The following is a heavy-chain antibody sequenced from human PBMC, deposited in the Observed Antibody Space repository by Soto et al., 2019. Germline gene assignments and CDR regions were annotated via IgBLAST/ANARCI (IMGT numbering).Heavy chain of an antibody. Sequence: PSETLSLTCTISGGSISSYYWSWIRQPPGKGLEWIGYIYYSGSTNYNPSLKSRVTISVDTSKNQFSLKLSSVTAADTAVYYCAREFLGYCSSTSCYGRYFDYWGQGTLVTVSS. CDR1: GGSISSYY. CDR2: IYYSGST. D-gene: IGHD2-2*01. CDR3: AREFLGYCSSTSCYGRYFDY. J-gene: IGHJ4*02. V-gene: IGHV4-59*01.